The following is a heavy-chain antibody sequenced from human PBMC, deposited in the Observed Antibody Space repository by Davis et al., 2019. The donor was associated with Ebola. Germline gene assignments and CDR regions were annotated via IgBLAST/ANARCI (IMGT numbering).Heavy chain of an antibody. Sequence: GGSLRLSCAASGFTFSSYWMSWVRQAPGKGLEWVANIKQDGSENYYVDSVKGRFTISRDNAKNSLYLQMNSLRAEDTAVYYCAKGYYDFWSGYYAYYYYGMDVWGQGTTVTVSS. D-gene: IGHD3-3*01. CDR3: AKGYYDFWSGYYAYYYYGMDV. V-gene: IGHV3-7*03. CDR1: GFTFSSYW. CDR2: IKQDGSEN. J-gene: IGHJ6*02.